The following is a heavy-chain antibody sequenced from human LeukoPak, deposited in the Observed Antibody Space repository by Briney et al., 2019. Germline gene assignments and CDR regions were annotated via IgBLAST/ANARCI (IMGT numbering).Heavy chain of an antibody. J-gene: IGHJ6*02. V-gene: IGHV3-48*04. D-gene: IGHD3-9*01. CDR1: GFTFSSYS. Sequence: GGSLRLSCAASGFTFSSYSMKWVRQAPGKGLDWLSYISSGSSTIYYADSVKGRFTISRDNTKKTLYLEMNSLRAEDTAVYFCARVAHFDRGMDVWGQGTTVTVSS. CDR3: ARVAHFDRGMDV. CDR2: ISSGSSTI.